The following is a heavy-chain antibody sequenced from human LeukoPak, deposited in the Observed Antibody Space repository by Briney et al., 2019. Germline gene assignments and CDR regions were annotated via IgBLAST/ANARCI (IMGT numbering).Heavy chain of an antibody. J-gene: IGHJ6*02. V-gene: IGHV3-21*01. Sequence: ASVKVSCKASGYTFSSYSMNWVRQAPGKGLEWVSSISSSSSYIYYADSVKGRFTISRDNAKNSLYLQMNSLRDEDTAVYYCAREGFGYYYYYGMDVWGQGTTVTVSS. CDR1: GYTFSSYS. D-gene: IGHD3-3*01. CDR2: ISSSSSYI. CDR3: AREGFGYYYYYGMDV.